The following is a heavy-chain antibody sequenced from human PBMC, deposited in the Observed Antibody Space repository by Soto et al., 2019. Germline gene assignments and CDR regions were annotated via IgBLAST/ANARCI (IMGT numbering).Heavy chain of an antibody. V-gene: IGHV4-39*01. D-gene: IGHD3-16*01. CDR1: GGSISSISYY. Sequence: SETLSLTCTVAGGSISSISYYWGWIRQPRGKGREWIGSIYDSGSTYYNPCVKSRVTISVDPAKNQFSLKLSSVTAAETAVDYCATPRIMITFGGVTNPLYAMGVWGQGTTVTVS. J-gene: IGHJ6*02. CDR3: ATPRIMITFGGVTNPLYAMGV. CDR2: IYDSGST.